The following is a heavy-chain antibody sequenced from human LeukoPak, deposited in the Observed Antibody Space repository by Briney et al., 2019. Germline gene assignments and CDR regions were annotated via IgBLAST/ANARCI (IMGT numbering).Heavy chain of an antibody. D-gene: IGHD3-16*02. CDR2: FDPEDGET. CDR3: ARRRIMITFGGVIVPRFFDY. CDR1: GYTLTELS. J-gene: IGHJ4*02. V-gene: IGHV1-24*01. Sequence: ASVKVSCKVSGYTLTELSMHWVRQAPGKGLEWMGGFDPEDGETIYAQKFQGRVTMTEDTSTDTAYMELSSLRSEDTAVYYCARRRIMITFGGVIVPRFFDYWGQGTLVTVSS.